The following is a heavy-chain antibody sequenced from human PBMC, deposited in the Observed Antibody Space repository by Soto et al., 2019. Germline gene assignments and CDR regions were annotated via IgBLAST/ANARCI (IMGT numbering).Heavy chain of an antibody. CDR3: ARVPWQWLGGYAFDI. CDR2: VPYTGST. Sequence: SETLSVTCTVSGDSINHYYWNWGRQAPGRGLEWIGYVPYTGSTNYNPSLKSRVTISVDTSKNQFTLKLSSVTAADTAVYYCARVPWQWLGGYAFDIWGQGTMVTVSS. V-gene: IGHV4-59*01. D-gene: IGHD6-19*01. CDR1: GDSINHYY. J-gene: IGHJ3*02.